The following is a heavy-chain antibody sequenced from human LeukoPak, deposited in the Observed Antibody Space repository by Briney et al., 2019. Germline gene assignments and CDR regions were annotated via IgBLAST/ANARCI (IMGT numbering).Heavy chain of an antibody. J-gene: IGHJ4*02. V-gene: IGHV1-69*13. D-gene: IGHD2-2*01. CDR2: IIPIFGTA. CDR3: ARGRNIVVVPAATPPYFDY. CDR1: GGTFSSYA. Sequence: GASVKVSCKASGGTFSSYAISWVRQAPGQGIEWMGGIIPIFGTANYAQKFQGRVTITADESTSTAYMELSSLRSEDTAVYYCARGRNIVVVPAATPPYFDYWGQGTLVTVSS.